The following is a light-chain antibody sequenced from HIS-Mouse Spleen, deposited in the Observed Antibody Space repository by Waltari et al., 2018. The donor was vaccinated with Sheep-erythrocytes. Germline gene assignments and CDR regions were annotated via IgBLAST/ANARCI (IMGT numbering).Light chain of an antibody. V-gene: IGKV1-5*03. CDR3: QQYNSYSWT. CDR1: QSISSC. CDR2: KAS. J-gene: IGKJ1*01. Sequence: QMTQSPSPLSASVGDRVTITCRASQSISSCLACYQQNPGKAPKRLIYKASSLESGVPSRFSGSGSGTEFTLTISSLQPDDFATYYCQQYNSYSWTFGQGTKVEIK.